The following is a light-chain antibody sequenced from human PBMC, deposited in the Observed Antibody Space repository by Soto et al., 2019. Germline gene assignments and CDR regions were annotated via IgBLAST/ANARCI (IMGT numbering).Light chain of an antibody. Sequence: TVLEQSPTTPFFSLWERATLSCRASLNVNSYLAWYQQKPGQAPRLLIYDASNRAAGIPARFSGSGSGTDFTLTINSLEPDDFAVYYCQQRDSWPITFGQGTRLEI. J-gene: IGKJ5*01. CDR2: DAS. V-gene: IGKV3-11*01. CDR1: LNVNSY. CDR3: QQRDSWPIT.